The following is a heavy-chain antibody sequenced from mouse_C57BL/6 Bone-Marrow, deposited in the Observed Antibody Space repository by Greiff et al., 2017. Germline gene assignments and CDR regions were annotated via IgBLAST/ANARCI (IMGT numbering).Heavy chain of an antibody. D-gene: IGHD1-1*01. CDR1: GFSLSTFGMG. CDR2: IWWDDDK. CDR3: ARIAGVTTVVATPFAY. V-gene: IGHV8-8*01. J-gene: IGHJ3*01. Sequence: QVTLKVCGPGILQPSQTLSLTCSFSGFSLSTFGMGVGWIRQPSGKGLEWLAHIWWDDDKYYNPALKSLLTISKDTSKNQVIIKIDNVDTADTATYYGARIAGVTTVVATPFAYWGQGTLVTVSA.